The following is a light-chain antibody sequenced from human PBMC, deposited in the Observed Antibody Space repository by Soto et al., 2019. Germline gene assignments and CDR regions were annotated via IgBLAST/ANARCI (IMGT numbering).Light chain of an antibody. V-gene: IGKV1-39*01. CDR2: ATS. CDR1: QNIFTY. J-gene: IGKJ1*01. CDR3: TPSYNPLWT. Sequence: DIQMTQSPSSLSASVGDRVTITCRASQNIFTYLNWYQQKPGKAPNLLIYATSNLQNGVPSRFSGSGSGTDFTLTISSLQPEDFATYSSTPSYNPLWTFGQGTKVDIK.